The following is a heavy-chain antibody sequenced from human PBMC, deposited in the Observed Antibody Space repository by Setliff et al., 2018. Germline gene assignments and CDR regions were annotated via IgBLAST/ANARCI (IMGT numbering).Heavy chain of an antibody. D-gene: IGHD4-17*01. CDR2: VRYNGRA. CDR1: GGSISSDY. Sequence: SETLSLTCTVSGGSISSDYWSWIRQSPGTRLEFIAHVRYNGRADYNPSLKSRVTISVDTSKKQFSLKLNSVTAADTAVYYCARLNDYGDPRPYYYYMDVWGKGTTVTVSS. V-gene: IGHV4-59*01. J-gene: IGHJ6*03. CDR3: ARLNDYGDPRPYYYYMDV.